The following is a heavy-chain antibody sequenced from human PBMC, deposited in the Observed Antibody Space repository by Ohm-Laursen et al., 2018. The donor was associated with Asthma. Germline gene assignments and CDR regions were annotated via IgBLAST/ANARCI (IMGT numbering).Heavy chain of an antibody. D-gene: IGHD5-24*01. V-gene: IGHV3-74*01. J-gene: IGHJ4*02. CDR1: GFTFSDYF. CDR3: ARGNLEGLQ. CDR2: IFPDGRRT. Sequence: SLRLSCAAPGFTFSDYFTHWVRQGPGEGLVWISHIFPDGRRTNYADSVKGRFTISRDDAKNTLYLQMNSLRADDTAVYYCARGNLEGLQWGQGTLVTVSS.